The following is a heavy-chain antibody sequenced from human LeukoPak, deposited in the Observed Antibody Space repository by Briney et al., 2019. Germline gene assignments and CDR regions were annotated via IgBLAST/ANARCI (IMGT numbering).Heavy chain of an antibody. V-gene: IGHV4-59*01. Sequence: KPSETLSLTCSVSGGSMSRYYWNWIRQPPGKGLEWIGYIYYSGTTNYNPSLKSRVTISGDTSKNQFSLRLSSVTAADTAVYCCAGTIVGALGWFDPWGQGTLVTVSS. CDR1: GGSMSRYY. D-gene: IGHD1-26*01. CDR3: AGTIVGALGWFDP. CDR2: IYYSGTT. J-gene: IGHJ5*02.